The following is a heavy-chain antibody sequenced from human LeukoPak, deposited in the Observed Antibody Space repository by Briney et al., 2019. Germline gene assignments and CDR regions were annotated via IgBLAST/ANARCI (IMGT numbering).Heavy chain of an antibody. Sequence: PSETLSLTCTVSGGSISSSSYYWGWLRQPPGKGLEWLGSIYHSGSTYYNPSLKSRVTISVDTSKNQFSLKLSSVTAADTAVYYCARVSSGSYYYYYYMDVWGKGTTVTVSS. CDR3: ARVSSGSYYYYYYMDV. J-gene: IGHJ6*03. D-gene: IGHD3-10*01. CDR2: IYHSGST. V-gene: IGHV4-39*07. CDR1: GGSISSSSYY.